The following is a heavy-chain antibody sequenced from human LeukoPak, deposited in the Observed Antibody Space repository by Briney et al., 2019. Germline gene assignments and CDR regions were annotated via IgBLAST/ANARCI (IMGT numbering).Heavy chain of an antibody. V-gene: IGHV3-33*01. CDR1: GFTFSSYG. D-gene: IGHD4-17*01. CDR2: IWYDGSNK. J-gene: IGHJ5*02. Sequence: PGRSLRLSCAASGFTFSSYGMHWVRQAPGKGLEWVAIIWYDGSNKYYTDSVKGRFTISRDNSKNTLDLQMNSLRVEDTAVYYCARAVYGVQACLDLWGQGTLVTVSS. CDR3: ARAVYGVQACLDL.